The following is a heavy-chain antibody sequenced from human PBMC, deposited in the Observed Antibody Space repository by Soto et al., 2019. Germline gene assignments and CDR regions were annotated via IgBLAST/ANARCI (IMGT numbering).Heavy chain of an antibody. CDR3: AHSHFEILTGPFDS. CDR1: GFSLTDTGAT. J-gene: IGHJ5*01. D-gene: IGHD3-9*01. CDR2: IYWYDDK. V-gene: IGHV2-5*01. Sequence: QITLKESGPTLVQPTQTLTLTCTFSGFSLTDTGATVGWHRQAPGKGLEWLALIYWYDDKRYNPSLKNRLTIAKDTSRNQVILTLSNVGPVDTATYYCAHSHFEILTGPFDSWGPGTLVTVSS.